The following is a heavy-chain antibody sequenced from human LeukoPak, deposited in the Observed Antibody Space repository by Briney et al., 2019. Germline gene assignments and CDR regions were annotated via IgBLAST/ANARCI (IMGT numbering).Heavy chain of an antibody. CDR3: ARNDFWSGY. Sequence: GGSLRLPCAASGFTFSNYGVSWVRQAPGKGLEWVSSISSSSSYIYYADSVKGRFTISRDNAKNSLYLQMNSLRAEDTAVYYCARNDFWSGYWGQGTLVTVSS. D-gene: IGHD3-3*01. V-gene: IGHV3-21*01. CDR1: GFTFSNYG. J-gene: IGHJ4*02. CDR2: ISSSSSYI.